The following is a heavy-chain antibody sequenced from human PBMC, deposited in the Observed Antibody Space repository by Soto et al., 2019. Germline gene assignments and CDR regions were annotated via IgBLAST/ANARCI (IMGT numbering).Heavy chain of an antibody. CDR1: GFTFNNYA. Sequence: EVQLLESGGGLVQPGGSLILSCAASGFTFNNYAMIWVRQSPTKGLEWVSGISASGETYYADSVRGRFTIYRDNSKNTMSIQMTSLRVEDTAISHCAKDWALGCPQHYWGQGTLVTVSS. D-gene: IGHD3-16*01. CDR3: AKDWALGCPQHY. CDR2: ISASGET. V-gene: IGHV3-23*01. J-gene: IGHJ4*02.